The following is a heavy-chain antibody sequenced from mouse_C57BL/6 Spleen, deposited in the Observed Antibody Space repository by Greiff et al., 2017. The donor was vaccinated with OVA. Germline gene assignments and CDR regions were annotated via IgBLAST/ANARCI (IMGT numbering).Heavy chain of an antibody. J-gene: IGHJ3*01. CDR2: IYPGDGDT. Sequence: QVQLQQSGPELVKPGASVKISCKASGYAFSSSWMNWVKQRPGKGLEWIGRIYPGDGDTNYNGKFKGKATLTADKSYSPAYMQLSSLTSEDSAVYFCARDATEPFAYWGQGTLVTVSA. V-gene: IGHV1-82*01. CDR1: GYAFSSSW. CDR3: ARDATEPFAY.